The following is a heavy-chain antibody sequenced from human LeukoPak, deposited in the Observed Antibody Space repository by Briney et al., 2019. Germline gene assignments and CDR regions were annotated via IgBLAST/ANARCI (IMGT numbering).Heavy chain of an antibody. V-gene: IGHV4-30-4*07. D-gene: IGHD4-11*01. CDR3: ARSDYSNYIFDY. J-gene: IGHJ4*02. CDR1: GGSISSGAYS. CDR2: VYNSGNT. Sequence: SETLSLTCAVSGGSISSGAYSWSWIRQPLGKGLEWIGYVYNSGNTYYNPSLKSRVTISVDTSKNQFSLKLSSVTAADTAVYFCARSDYSNYIFDYWGQGTLVTVSS.